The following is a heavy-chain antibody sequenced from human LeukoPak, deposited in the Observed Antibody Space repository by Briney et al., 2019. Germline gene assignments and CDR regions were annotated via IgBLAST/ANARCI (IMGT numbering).Heavy chain of an antibody. J-gene: IGHJ4*02. CDR3: AKGIYSSGWSYFDL. D-gene: IGHD6-19*01. Sequence: GGSLRLSCAASGFTFSNSAMSWVRQAPGKGLEWVSTLSGSGITTYYSDSVKGRFTISRDNSKNTLYLQMNSLRAEDTAVYYCAKGIYSSGWSYFDLWGQGALVTVSS. V-gene: IGHV3-23*01. CDR1: GFTFSNSA. CDR2: LSGSGITT.